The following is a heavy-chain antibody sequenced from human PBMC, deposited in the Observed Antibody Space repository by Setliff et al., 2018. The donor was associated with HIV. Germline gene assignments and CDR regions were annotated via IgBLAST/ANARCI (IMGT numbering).Heavy chain of an antibody. CDR1: GGSISHYY. D-gene: IGHD1-26*01. CDR3: ARAMGGSRTDFDY. Sequence: SETLSLTCNVSGGSISHYYWSWIRQSPGKGLEWIGNVYYSGSTNYNPSLKGRVTLSVDTSKNQFSLKLTSVTAADSAVYYCARAMGGSRTDFDYWGQGTQVTVSS. V-gene: IGHV4-59*12. CDR2: VYYSGST. J-gene: IGHJ4*02.